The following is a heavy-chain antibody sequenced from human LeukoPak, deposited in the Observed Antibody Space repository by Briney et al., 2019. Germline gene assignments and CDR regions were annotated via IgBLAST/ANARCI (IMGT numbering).Heavy chain of an antibody. CDR2: IWYDGSNK. D-gene: IGHD5-24*01. J-gene: IGHJ4*02. Sequence: GGSLRLSCAASGFTFSSYGMHWVRQAPGKGLEWVAVIWYDGSNKYYVDSVKGRFTISRDNSKNTLYLQMNSLRAEDTAVYYCARERRRDGYNYKDYWGQGTQDSVSS. CDR3: ARERRRDGYNYKDY. V-gene: IGHV3-33*01. CDR1: GFTFSSYG.